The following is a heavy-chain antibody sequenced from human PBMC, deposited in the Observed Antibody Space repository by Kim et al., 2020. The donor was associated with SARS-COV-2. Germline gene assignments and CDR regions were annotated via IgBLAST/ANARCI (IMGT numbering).Heavy chain of an antibody. CDR3: AREGGRIAAAFFDY. V-gene: IGHV4-59*01. D-gene: IGHD6-13*01. Sequence: SETLSLTCTVSGGSISSYYWSWIRQPPGKGLEWIGYIYYSGSTNYNPSLKSRVTISVDTSKNQFSLKLSSVTAADTAVYYCAREGGRIAAAFFDYWGQGTLVTVSS. J-gene: IGHJ4*02. CDR2: IYYSGST. CDR1: GGSISSYY.